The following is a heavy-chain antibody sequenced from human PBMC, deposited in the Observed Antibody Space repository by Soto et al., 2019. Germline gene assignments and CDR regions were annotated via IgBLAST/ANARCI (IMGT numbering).Heavy chain of an antibody. V-gene: IGHV5-10-1*01. Sequence: GESLKISCKGSGYTFANYWTNWLRQMPGKGLEWMGRIDPRDSYTNYSPSFQGHVTISADKSLNTAFLQWSTLKASDTAMYYCARRRETIFGVITTFDYWGQGTPVTVSS. CDR1: GYTFANYW. J-gene: IGHJ4*02. CDR3: ARRRETIFGVITTFDY. D-gene: IGHD3-22*01. CDR2: IDPRDSYT.